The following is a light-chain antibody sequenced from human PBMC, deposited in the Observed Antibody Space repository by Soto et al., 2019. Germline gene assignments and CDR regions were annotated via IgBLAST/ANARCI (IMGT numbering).Light chain of an antibody. J-gene: IGKJ2*01. Sequence: EIVMTQSPATLSVSPGARATLSCRASQSVSSNLAWYQQKPGQAPRLLINGASTRATGIPVRFSGSGSGTEFTLTISSLQSEDFAVYYCQQYNSWPQTFGQGTKLDIK. CDR1: QSVSSN. CDR3: QQYNSWPQT. V-gene: IGKV3-15*01. CDR2: GAS.